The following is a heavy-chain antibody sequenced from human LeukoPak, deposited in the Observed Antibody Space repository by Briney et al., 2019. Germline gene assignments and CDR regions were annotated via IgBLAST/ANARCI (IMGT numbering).Heavy chain of an antibody. J-gene: IGHJ4*02. CDR2: IYHSGST. V-gene: IGHV4-30-4*07. CDR1: GGSISSGAYS. CDR3: ARDWDYNHFDY. D-gene: IGHD1-1*01. Sequence: SQTLSLTCAVSGGSISSGAYSWSWIRQPPGKGLEWIGYIYHSGSTYYNPSLKSRVTMSVDTSKNQFSLKLSSVTAADTAVYYCARDWDYNHFDYWGQGTLVTVSS.